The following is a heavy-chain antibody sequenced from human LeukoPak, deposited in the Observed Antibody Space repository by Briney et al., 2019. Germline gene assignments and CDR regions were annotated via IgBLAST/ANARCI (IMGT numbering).Heavy chain of an antibody. CDR2: FDPEDGET. J-gene: IGHJ5*02. CDR3: ARDPGTVTPNWFDP. Sequence: GASVKVSCKVSGYALTELSMHWVRQAPGKGLEWMGGFDPEDGETIYAQKFQGRVTMTEDTSTDTAYMELSSLRSEDTAVYYCARDPGTVTPNWFDPWGQGTLVTVSS. CDR1: GYALTELS. V-gene: IGHV1-24*01. D-gene: IGHD4-11*01.